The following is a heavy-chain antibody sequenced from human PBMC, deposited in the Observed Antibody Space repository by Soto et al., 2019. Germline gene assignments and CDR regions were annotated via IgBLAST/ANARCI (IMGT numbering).Heavy chain of an antibody. CDR1: GFTFSTYW. CDR2: IKEDGSEK. V-gene: IGHV3-7*01. D-gene: IGHD3-22*01. J-gene: IGHJ6*02. CDR3: ARGWGYFDSSGFPYLYAMDV. Sequence: EVHLVESGGGLVQPGGSLRLSCAASGFTFSTYWMSWVRQAPGKGLEWVANIKEDGSEKYYVDSVEGRFTISRDNAKNSLYLQMNSLRAEDTAAYYCARGWGYFDSSGFPYLYAMDVWGQGTTVTVSS.